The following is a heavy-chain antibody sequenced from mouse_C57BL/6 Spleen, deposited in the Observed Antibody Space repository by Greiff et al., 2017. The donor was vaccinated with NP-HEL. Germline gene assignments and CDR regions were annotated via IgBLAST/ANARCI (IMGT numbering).Heavy chain of an antibody. V-gene: IGHV5-9-1*02. D-gene: IGHD1-1*01. J-gene: IGHJ3*01. Sequence: EVMLVESGEGLVKPGGSLKLSCAASGFTFSSYAMSWVRQTPEKRLEWVAYISSGGDYIYYADTVKGRFTISSDNARNTLYLQMSSLKSEDTAMYYCTRGLRTTAWFAYWGQGTLVTVSA. CDR3: TRGLRTTAWFAY. CDR1: GFTFSSYA. CDR2: ISSGGDYI.